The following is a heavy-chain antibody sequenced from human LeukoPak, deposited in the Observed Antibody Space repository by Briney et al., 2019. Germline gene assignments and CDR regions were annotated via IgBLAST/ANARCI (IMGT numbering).Heavy chain of an antibody. V-gene: IGHV5-51*01. CDR2: IYPGDFDT. CDR3: ARRALTTGYFDY. CDR1: GYSFTSYW. Sequence: GGSLQISCEGSGYSFTSYWGAWVRQMPGKGREWLGIIYPGDFDTRYSPSFQGQVTISADKSINPAYLQWSSLKASATAIYSCARRALTTGYFDYWGQGSLVTVSS. D-gene: IGHD1-1*01. J-gene: IGHJ4*02.